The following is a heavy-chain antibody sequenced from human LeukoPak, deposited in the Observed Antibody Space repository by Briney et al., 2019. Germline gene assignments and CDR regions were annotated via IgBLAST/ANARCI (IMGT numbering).Heavy chain of an antibody. CDR3: ARDVFAEYTTHHKFDP. V-gene: IGHV1-2*02. CDR2: INPNSGGT. Sequence: GASVKVPCKASGYTFTGYYMHWVRQAPGQGLEWMGWINPNSGGTNYAQKFQDRVTMTRDTSISTAYMELSSLTSDDTALYYCARDVFAEYTTHHKFDPWGQGTLVTVSS. CDR1: GYTFTGYY. D-gene: IGHD2-2*02. J-gene: IGHJ5*02.